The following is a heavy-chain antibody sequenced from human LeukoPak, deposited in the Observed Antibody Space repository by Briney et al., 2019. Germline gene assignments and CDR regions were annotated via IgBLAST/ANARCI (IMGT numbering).Heavy chain of an antibody. J-gene: IGHJ4*02. Sequence: PGGSLRLSCAVSGFTVSSNYMNWVRQAPGKGLEWVSVISGSGGSTYYADSVKGRFTISRDNSKNTLYLQMNSLRAEDTAVYYCAKIGGGATEYYFDYWGQGTLVTVSS. V-gene: IGHV3-23*01. CDR1: GFTVSSNY. CDR2: ISGSGGST. CDR3: AKIGGGATEYYFDY. D-gene: IGHD2-21*01.